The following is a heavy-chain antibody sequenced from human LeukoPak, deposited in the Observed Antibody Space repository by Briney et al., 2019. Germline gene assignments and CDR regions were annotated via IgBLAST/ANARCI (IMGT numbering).Heavy chain of an antibody. CDR3: ARGRSDSSGYYYFDY. CDR2: IYTSGST. V-gene: IGHV4-4*07. J-gene: IGHJ4*02. CDR1: GGSISSYY. D-gene: IGHD3-22*01. Sequence: SETLSLTCTVSGGSISSYYWSWIRQPAGKGLEWIGRIYTSGSTNYNPSLMSRVTMSVDTSKNQFSLKLSSVTAADTAVYYCARGRSDSSGYYYFDYWGQGTLVTVSS.